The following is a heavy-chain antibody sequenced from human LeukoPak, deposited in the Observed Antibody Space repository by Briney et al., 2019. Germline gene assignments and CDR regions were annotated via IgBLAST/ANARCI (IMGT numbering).Heavy chain of an antibody. Sequence: SETLSLTCTVSGGSITGFYWSWIRQFPGKGLEWIGYKHYSGTTHYNPSLESRVTISVDTSKNQFSLRLNSVTAADTAVYYCARGSPRPVIWGQGTLVTVSS. CDR2: KHYSGTT. CDR3: ARGSPRPVI. J-gene: IGHJ3*02. V-gene: IGHV4-59*12. CDR1: GGSITGFY.